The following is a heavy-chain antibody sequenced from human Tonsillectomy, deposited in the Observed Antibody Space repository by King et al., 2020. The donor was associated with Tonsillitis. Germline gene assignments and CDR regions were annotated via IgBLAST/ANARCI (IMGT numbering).Heavy chain of an antibody. J-gene: IGHJ3*02. CDR2: IYSAATIT. V-gene: IGHV3-23*03. CDR3: SKHRRIVGAIDAFDI. D-gene: IGHD1-26*01. CDR1: GFTFSSFA. Sequence: VQLVQSGGGLVQPGGSLRLSCAASGFTFSSFAMSWVRQAPGKGLEWVSVIYSAATITYYADSVKGRFTISRDNSKNTLYLHMNSLRAEGTAVYYCSKHRRIVGAIDAFDIWGQGTIVAASS.